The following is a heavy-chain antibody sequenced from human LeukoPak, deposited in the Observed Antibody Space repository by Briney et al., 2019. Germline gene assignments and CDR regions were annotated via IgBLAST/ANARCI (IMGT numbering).Heavy chain of an antibody. CDR3: ARDWMYYDSSGDAFDI. Sequence: PSETLSLTCTVSGGSISSSSYYWGWIRQPPGKGLEWIVSIYYSGSTYYNPSLKSRVTISVDTSKNQFSLKLSSVTAADTAVYYCARDWMYYDSSGDAFDIWGQGTMVTVSS. J-gene: IGHJ3*02. D-gene: IGHD3-22*01. CDR1: GGSISSSSYY. V-gene: IGHV4-39*07. CDR2: IYYSGST.